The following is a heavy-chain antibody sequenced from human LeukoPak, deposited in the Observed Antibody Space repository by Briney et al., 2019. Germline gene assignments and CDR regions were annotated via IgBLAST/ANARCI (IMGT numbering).Heavy chain of an antibody. V-gene: IGHV3-48*04. Sequence: GGSLRLSCAASGFTFSSYSMTWVRQAPGKGLDWVSYISSSSTISYADSVQGRFTISRDNAKNSLYLQMHSLSAEDTAVYYCARVVNYYDSSGSRVWGFDYWGQGALVTVSS. CDR1: GFTFSSYS. J-gene: IGHJ4*02. D-gene: IGHD3-22*01. CDR2: ISSSSTI. CDR3: ARVVNYYDSSGSRVWGFDY.